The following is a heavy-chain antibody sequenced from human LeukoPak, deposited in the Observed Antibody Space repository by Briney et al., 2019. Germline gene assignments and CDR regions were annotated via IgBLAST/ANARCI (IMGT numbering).Heavy chain of an antibody. V-gene: IGHV1-8*01. CDR3: ARHVVVPAAHTEVLDP. CDR1: GYTFTSYD. CDR2: MNPNSGNT. D-gene: IGHD2-2*01. Sequence: ASVKVSCKASGYTFTSYDINWVRQATGQGLEWMGWMNPNSGNTGYAQKFQGRVTMTRNTSISTAYMELSSLRSEDTAVYYCARHVVVPAAHTEVLDPGGERPLVTLSS. J-gene: IGHJ5*02.